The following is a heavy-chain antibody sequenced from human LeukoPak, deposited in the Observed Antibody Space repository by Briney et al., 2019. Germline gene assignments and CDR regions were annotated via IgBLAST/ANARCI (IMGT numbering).Heavy chain of an antibody. CDR3: ATDRGWRTSGYYLYYFEY. Sequence: GGSLRLSCTASGFTFNNYAMTWVRQAPGKGLEWVSSISGSGGSTYYADSVKGRFTISRDNTMNSLYLQMSSLRAEDTAVYYCATDRGWRTSGYYLYYFEYWGQGTLVTYSS. V-gene: IGHV3-23*01. CDR1: GFTFNNYA. D-gene: IGHD3-3*01. CDR2: ISGSGGST. J-gene: IGHJ4*02.